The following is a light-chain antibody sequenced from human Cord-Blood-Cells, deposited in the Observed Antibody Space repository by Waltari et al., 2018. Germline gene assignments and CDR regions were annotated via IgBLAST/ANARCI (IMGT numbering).Light chain of an antibody. CDR2: EGS. CDR3: CSYAGSSTPHYV. J-gene: IGLJ1*01. Sequence: QSALTQPASVSGSPGQSTTISCTGTSSDVGSYNLVSWYQQHPGKAPKLMIYEGSKRPSGVSNLFSGSKSGNTASLTISGLQAEDEADYYCCSYAGSSTPHYVFGTGTKVTVL. V-gene: IGLV2-23*01. CDR1: SSDVGSYNL.